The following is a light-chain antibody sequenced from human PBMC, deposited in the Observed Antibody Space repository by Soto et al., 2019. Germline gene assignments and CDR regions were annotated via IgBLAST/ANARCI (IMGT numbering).Light chain of an antibody. CDR2: GAS. CDR3: QQYVSSTRT. V-gene: IGKV3-20*01. Sequence: EIVLTQSPGTLSLSPGERATLSCRAGQSISSNYLAWYQQKPGQAPRLLIYGASSRATGIPDRFSGSGSGTDFTLTISRLEPEDFAVYYWQQYVSSTRTFGQGPKVEIK. J-gene: IGKJ1*01. CDR1: QSISSNY.